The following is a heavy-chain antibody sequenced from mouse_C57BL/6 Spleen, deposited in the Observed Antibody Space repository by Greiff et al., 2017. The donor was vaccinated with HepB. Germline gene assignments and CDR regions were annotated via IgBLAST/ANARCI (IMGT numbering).Heavy chain of an antibody. D-gene: IGHD2-4*01. Sequence: QVQLQQPGAELVKPGASVKLSCKASGYTFTSYWMQWVKQRPGQGLEWIGEIDPSDSYTNYNQKFKGKATLTVETSSSTAYMQLSSLTSEDSAVFYCAREVGLRGYYAMDYWGQGTSVTVSS. V-gene: IGHV1-50*01. J-gene: IGHJ4*01. CDR2: IDPSDSYT. CDR3: AREVGLRGYYAMDY. CDR1: GYTFTSYW.